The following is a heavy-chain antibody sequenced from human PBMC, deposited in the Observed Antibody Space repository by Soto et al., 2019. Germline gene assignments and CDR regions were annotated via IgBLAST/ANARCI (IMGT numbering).Heavy chain of an antibody. CDR2: IYHSGST. CDR3: VYGLAIIYDRICFDS. Sequence: SETLSLTCAVSGGSISSGSYYWSWIRQPPGKCLEWIGYIYHSGSTYYNPSLKSRVTISVDTSKNQFSLKLGSVTAADTAVYYCVYGLAIIYDRICFDSWAQRTLVIVSS. V-gene: IGHV4-30-2*01. J-gene: IGHJ5*01. CDR1: GGSISSGSYY. D-gene: IGHD3-3*01.